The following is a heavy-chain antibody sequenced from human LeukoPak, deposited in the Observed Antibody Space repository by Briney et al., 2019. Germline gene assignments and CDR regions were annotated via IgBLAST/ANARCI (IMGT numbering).Heavy chain of an antibody. Sequence: SGTLSLTCSVSGGSISNKSNYWGWIRQPPGKGLEWIGSIYYNGTTYYNPSLKSRVTISVDTSKKQFSLKLNSVTAADTAVYYCVRDRFSDIGPPVLTWFDPWGQGILVTVSS. CDR3: VRDRFSDIGPPVLTWFDP. CDR2: IYYNGTT. J-gene: IGHJ5*02. CDR1: GGSISNKSNY. V-gene: IGHV4-39*01. D-gene: IGHD4-23*01.